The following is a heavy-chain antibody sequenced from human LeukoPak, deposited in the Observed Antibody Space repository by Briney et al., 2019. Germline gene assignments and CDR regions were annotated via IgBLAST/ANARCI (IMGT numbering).Heavy chain of an antibody. CDR1: GGSLSSYY. J-gene: IGHJ4*02. Sequence: SETMSLTSPVYGGSLSSYYWSWNRPPPGKGLEWNGYIYYRGSTNYNPSLKSRVTISGDTSKNQFSLKLSSVTAADTGVYYCARREYSSGWLDYWGQGTLVTVSS. CDR2: IYYRGST. D-gene: IGHD6-19*01. CDR3: ARREYSSGWLDY. V-gene: IGHV4-59*01.